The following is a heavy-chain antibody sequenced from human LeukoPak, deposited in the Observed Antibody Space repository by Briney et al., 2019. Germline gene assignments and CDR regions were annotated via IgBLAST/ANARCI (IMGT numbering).Heavy chain of an antibody. Sequence: GGSLRLSCAASGFSFSTYSMNWVRQAPGKGLEWISYISISTSDIYYADSVKGRFTISRDNARNSLYLQMNSLRDEDTAVYYCARDYVYAFDYWGQGTLVTVSS. CDR2: ISISTSDI. CDR1: GFSFSTYS. CDR3: ARDYVYAFDY. V-gene: IGHV3-48*02. J-gene: IGHJ4*02. D-gene: IGHD3-16*01.